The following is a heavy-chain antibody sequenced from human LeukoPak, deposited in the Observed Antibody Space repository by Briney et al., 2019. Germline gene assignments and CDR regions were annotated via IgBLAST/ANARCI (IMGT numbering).Heavy chain of an antibody. CDR2: IYSGGDT. CDR1: GFTDSNNY. Sequence: GGSLRLSCAASGFTDSNNYMNWARQAPGNGLEWVSTIYSGGDTYYADSVKGRFTISRDISKNTLYLQMTSLRAEDTAVYYCASDHGIPLAGPLFNMGGRGTLVTVS. V-gene: IGHV3-53*01. CDR3: ASDHGIPLAGPLFNM. D-gene: IGHD6-19*01. J-gene: IGHJ3*01.